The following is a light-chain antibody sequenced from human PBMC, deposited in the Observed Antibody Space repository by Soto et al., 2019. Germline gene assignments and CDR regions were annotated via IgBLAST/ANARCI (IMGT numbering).Light chain of an antibody. CDR2: SNN. V-gene: IGLV1-44*01. CDR3: AAWDDSLNGYV. J-gene: IGLJ1*01. CDR1: SSNIGSNT. Sequence: QSVLTQPPSASGTPGQRVTISCSGSSSNIGSNTVNWYQQLPGTPPKLRIYSNNQRPSGVPDRFSGSKSGTSASLAISGLQSEDEADYYCAAWDDSLNGYVFGTGTKLTVL.